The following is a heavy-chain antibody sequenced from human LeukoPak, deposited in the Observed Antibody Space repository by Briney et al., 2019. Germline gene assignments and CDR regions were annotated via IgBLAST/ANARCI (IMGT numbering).Heavy chain of an antibody. CDR3: ASSGRYDFWSGYYGGNYGMDV. V-gene: IGHV3-48*02. CDR1: GFTFSSYS. Sequence: PGGSLRLSCAASGFTFSSYSMNWVRQAPGKGLEWVSYISSSSSTIYYADSVKGRFTISRDNAKNSLYLQMNSLRDEDTAVYYCASSGRYDFWSGYYGGNYGMDVWGQGTTVTVSS. D-gene: IGHD3-3*01. CDR2: ISSSSSTI. J-gene: IGHJ6*02.